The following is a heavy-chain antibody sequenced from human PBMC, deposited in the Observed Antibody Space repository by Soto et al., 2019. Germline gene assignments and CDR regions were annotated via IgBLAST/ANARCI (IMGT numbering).Heavy chain of an antibody. V-gene: IGHV3-21*01. CDR3: AREPDELISNFEY. D-gene: IGHD1-26*01. CDR2: ISSTTNYI. CDR1: GFTFTRYS. J-gene: IGHJ4*02. Sequence: PGGSLRLSCAASGFTFTRYSMNWVRQAPGKGLEWVSSISSTTNYIYYADSMKGRFTVSRDNAKNSVYLEMNSLSAEYTAVHYFAREPDELISNFEYWNQGTLDAVSS.